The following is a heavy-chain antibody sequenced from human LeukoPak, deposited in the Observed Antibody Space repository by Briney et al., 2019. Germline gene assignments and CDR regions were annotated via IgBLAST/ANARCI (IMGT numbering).Heavy chain of an antibody. CDR3: ARGRSYGYIDAFDI. J-gene: IGHJ3*02. Sequence: SETLSLTYTVSGGSISSGNSYWGWVRQPPGTGLEWIGSIDNSGNTYYNPSLKSRVTISVDTSKNQFSLKLSSVTAADTAVYYCARGRSYGYIDAFDIWGQGTMVTVSS. D-gene: IGHD5-18*01. CDR1: GGSISSGNSY. V-gene: IGHV4-39*07. CDR2: IDNSGNT.